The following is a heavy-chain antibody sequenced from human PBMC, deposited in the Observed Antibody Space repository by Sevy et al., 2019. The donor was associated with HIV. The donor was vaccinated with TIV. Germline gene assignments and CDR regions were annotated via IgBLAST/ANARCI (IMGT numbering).Heavy chain of an antibody. J-gene: IGHJ4*02. V-gene: IGHV3-33*02. CDR3: ARGGGYCGGDCYSIDY. Sequence: GGSLRLSCAASGFTFSSYVMHWVRQAPGKGLEWVALIWYDGTIKYYADSVKGRFTISRDNSTDTLFLQMNSLTPEDTAVYYCARGGGYCGGDCYSIDYWGQGALVTVSS. D-gene: IGHD2-21*02. CDR1: GFTFSSYV. CDR2: IWYDGTIK.